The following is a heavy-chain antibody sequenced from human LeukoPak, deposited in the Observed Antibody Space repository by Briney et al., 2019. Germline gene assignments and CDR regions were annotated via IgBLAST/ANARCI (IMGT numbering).Heavy chain of an antibody. J-gene: IGHJ4*02. V-gene: IGHV1-46*01. CDR3: ARSTYYDILTGPYLFDY. CDR1: GYTFTSYY. Sequence: ASVKVSCKASGYTFTSYYMHWVRQAPGQGLEWMGIINPSGGSTSYAQKFQGRVTMTRDTSTSTVYMELSSLRSEDTAVYYCARSTYYDILTGPYLFDYWGQGTLVTVSS. CDR2: INPSGGST. D-gene: IGHD3-9*01.